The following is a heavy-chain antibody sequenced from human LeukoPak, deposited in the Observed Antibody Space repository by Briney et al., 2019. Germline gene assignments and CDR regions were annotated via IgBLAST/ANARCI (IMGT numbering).Heavy chain of an antibody. CDR1: GGSISSYY. CDR2: IYYSGST. Sequence: SETLSLTCTVSGGSISSYYWSWIRQPPGKGLEWIGYIYYSGSTNYNPSLKSRVTISVDTSKNQFSLKLSSVTAADTAVYYCARGIVGATWAFDYWGQGTLVTVSS. D-gene: IGHD1-26*01. J-gene: IGHJ4*02. CDR3: ARGIVGATWAFDY. V-gene: IGHV4-59*08.